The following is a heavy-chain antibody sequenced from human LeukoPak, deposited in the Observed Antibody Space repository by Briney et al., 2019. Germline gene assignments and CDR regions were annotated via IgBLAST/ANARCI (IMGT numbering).Heavy chain of an antibody. CDR3: AKDPSAAAGTENDY. CDR2: IRYDGSNK. J-gene: IGHJ4*02. CDR1: VFTSSSYG. Sequence: GGSLRLSCAASVFTSSSYGMHWVRPAPGKGLEVLAFIRYDGSNKYYADSVKGRLTTSRDNSKNTLYLQMNSLRAEDTAVYYCAKDPSAAAGTENDYWGQGTLVTVSS. D-gene: IGHD6-13*01. V-gene: IGHV3-30*02.